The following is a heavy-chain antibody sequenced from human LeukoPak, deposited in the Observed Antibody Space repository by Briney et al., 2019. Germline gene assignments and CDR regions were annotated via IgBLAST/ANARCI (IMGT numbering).Heavy chain of an antibody. Sequence: GGSLRLSCAASGFTFSRYWMHWVRQAPGKGLMWVSRISPDGSTTLYADSVKGRFTISRDNAKNTLYLQMNSLGAEDTAVYFCAIGSHYYDSSPSDYWGQGTLVTVSS. CDR1: GFTFSRYW. CDR2: ISPDGSTT. CDR3: AIGSHYYDSSPSDY. D-gene: IGHD3-22*01. V-gene: IGHV3-74*03. J-gene: IGHJ4*02.